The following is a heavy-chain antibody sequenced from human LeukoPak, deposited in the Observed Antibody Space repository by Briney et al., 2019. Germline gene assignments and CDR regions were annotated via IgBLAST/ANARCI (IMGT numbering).Heavy chain of an antibody. CDR3: ARGSYGYD. CDR1: GYTFTDYY. CDR2: INPNPNSGGT. Sequence: ASVKVSCKASGYTFTDYYLHWVRQAPGQGLEWVGWINPNPNSGGTSYAQKFQGRVTMTRDTSINTAYMELSGLRSADTAVYFCARGSYGYDWGQGTLVTVSS. V-gene: IGHV1-2*02. D-gene: IGHD1-26*01. J-gene: IGHJ4*02.